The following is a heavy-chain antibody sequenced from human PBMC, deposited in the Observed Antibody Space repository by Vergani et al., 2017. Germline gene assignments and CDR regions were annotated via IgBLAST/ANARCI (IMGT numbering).Heavy chain of an antibody. Sequence: EAQLLESGGGKVQPGGSLRLSCAASGSTFSSYAMNWVRQAPGKGLEWVSYISRSSSTIYYADSVKGRFTISRDNAKNSLHLQMNNLRAEDTAVYYCARQSRDVFCTNGVCPLGYWGQGALVTVSS. CDR1: GSTFSSYA. J-gene: IGHJ4*02. CDR2: ISRSSSTI. V-gene: IGHV3-48*01. D-gene: IGHD2-8*01. CDR3: ARQSRDVFCTNGVCPLGY.